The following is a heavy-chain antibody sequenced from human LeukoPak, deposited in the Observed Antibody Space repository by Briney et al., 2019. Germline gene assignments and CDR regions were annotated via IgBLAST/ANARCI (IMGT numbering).Heavy chain of an antibody. J-gene: IGHJ3*02. CDR1: GGSISSYY. CDR2: IYTSGST. CDR3: ARTTFSSGLYGMNAFDI. Sequence: SETLSLTCTVSGGSISSYYWSWIRQPAGKGLEWIGRIYTSGSTNYNPSLKSRVTMSVDTSKNQFSLKLSSVTAADTAVYYCARTTFSSGLYGMNAFDIWGQGTMVTVSS. V-gene: IGHV4-4*07. D-gene: IGHD6-19*01.